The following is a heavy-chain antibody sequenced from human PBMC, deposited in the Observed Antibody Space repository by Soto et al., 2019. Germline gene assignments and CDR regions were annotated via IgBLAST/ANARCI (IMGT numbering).Heavy chain of an antibody. V-gene: IGHV1-8*01. CDR1: GYTFTSYD. CDR3: AREYCSGGSCYLWFDP. Sequence: ASVKVSCKASGYTFTSYDINWVRQATGQGLEWMGWMNPNSGNTGYAQKFQGRVTMTRNTSISTAYMELSSLGSEDTAVYYCAREYCSGGSCYLWFDPWGQGTLVTVSS. D-gene: IGHD2-15*01. J-gene: IGHJ5*02. CDR2: MNPNSGNT.